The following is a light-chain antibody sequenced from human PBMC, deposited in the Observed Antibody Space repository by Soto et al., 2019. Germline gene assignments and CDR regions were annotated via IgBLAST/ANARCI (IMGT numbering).Light chain of an antibody. CDR2: GAS. V-gene: IGKV3-15*01. Sequence: EVVMKQSPATLSVSPGERATLSCRASQSVSSNLVWYQQKPGQAPRLLIYGASTRATGIPARFSGSGSGTEFTLTISSLQSEDFAVYYCQQNNNWPPYTFGQGTKLEIK. J-gene: IGKJ2*01. CDR3: QQNNNWPPYT. CDR1: QSVSSN.